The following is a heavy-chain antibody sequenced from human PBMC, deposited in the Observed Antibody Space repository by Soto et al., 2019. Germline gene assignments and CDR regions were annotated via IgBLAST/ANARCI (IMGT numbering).Heavy chain of an antibody. V-gene: IGHV1-69*01. D-gene: IGHD5-12*01. CDR2: IIPIFGTA. CDR1: GGTFSSYA. CDR3: ARSEMGGYSAYGYMDV. Sequence: QVQLVQSGAEVKKPGSSVKVSCKASGGTFSSYAISWVRQAPGQGLEWMGGIIPIFGTANYAQKFQGRVTITADESTSTAYMELSSLRSEDTAAYYCARSEMGGYSAYGYMDVWGQGTTVTVSS. J-gene: IGHJ6*02.